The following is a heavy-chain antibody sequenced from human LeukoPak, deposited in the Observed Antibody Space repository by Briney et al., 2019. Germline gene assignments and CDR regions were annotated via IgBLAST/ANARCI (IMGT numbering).Heavy chain of an antibody. CDR1: GFTFSSYE. CDR2: IRSSGSTI. D-gene: IGHD2/OR15-2a*01. CDR3: ASGIVRFYY. J-gene: IGHJ4*02. V-gene: IGHV3-48*03. Sequence: GGSLRLSCAASGFTFSSYEMNWVRQAPGKGLEWVSYIRSSGSTIYYADSVKGRFTISRDNAKTSVYVQMNCPRAEDTAVYYCASGIVRFYYWGQGTLVTVSS.